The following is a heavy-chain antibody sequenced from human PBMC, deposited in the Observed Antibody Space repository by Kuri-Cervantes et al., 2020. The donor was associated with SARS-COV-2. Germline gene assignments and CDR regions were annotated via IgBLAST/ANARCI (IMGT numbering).Heavy chain of an antibody. Sequence: SVKVSCKASGYTFTSYYMHWVRQAPGQGLEWMGGIIPIFGTANYAQKFQGRVTITADESTSTAYMELRSLRSDDTAVYYCARTDIVLMVYAIFREDYWGQGTLVTVSS. CDR3: ARTDIVLMVYAIFREDY. CDR2: IIPIFGTA. D-gene: IGHD2-8*01. V-gene: IGHV1-69*13. J-gene: IGHJ4*02. CDR1: GYTFTSYY.